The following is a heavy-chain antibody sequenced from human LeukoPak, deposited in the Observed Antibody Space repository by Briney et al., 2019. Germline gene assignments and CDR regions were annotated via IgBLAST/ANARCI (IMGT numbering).Heavy chain of an antibody. D-gene: IGHD2/OR15-2a*01. CDR2: IYYSGST. CDR3: ARVLSRRYYFDY. J-gene: IGHJ4*02. Sequence: KPSETLSLTCTVSGGSISSSSYYWGWIRQPPGKGLEWIGSIYYSGSTYYNPSLKSRVTISVDTSKNQFSLKLSSVTAADTAVYYCARVLSRRYYFDYWGQGTPVTVSS. V-gene: IGHV4-39*07. CDR1: GGSISSSSYY.